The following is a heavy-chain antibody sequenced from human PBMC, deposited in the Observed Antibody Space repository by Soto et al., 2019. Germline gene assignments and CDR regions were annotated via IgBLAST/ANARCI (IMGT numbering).Heavy chain of an antibody. V-gene: IGHV5-51*01. CDR3: ERYDFSGYFHFEF. CDR2: IYPDDSDT. D-gene: IGHD3-22*01. CDR1: GYTFRTYW. Sequence: GESLKISCTGSGYTFRTYWIGWVRQMPGKGLEWMGIIYPDDSDTRYSPSFQGQVTISADKSISTAYLQWSSLKASDTAMYYCERYDFSGYFHFEFWGRGTLVTVSS. J-gene: IGHJ4*01.